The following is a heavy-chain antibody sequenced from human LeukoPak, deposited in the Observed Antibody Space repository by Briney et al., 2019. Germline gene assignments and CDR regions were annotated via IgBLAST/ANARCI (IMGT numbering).Heavy chain of an antibody. V-gene: IGHV4-4*07. J-gene: IGHJ4*02. Sequence: SETLSLTCTVSGGAINNYYWSWIRQSAGKGLEWIGRVYSSGTTNYNPSLKSRVTISIDKSKKQFSLNLKSVTAADTAVYYCARYSGSESGYDYWGQGTLVSVYS. CDR1: GGAINNYY. CDR3: ARYSGSESGYDY. D-gene: IGHD1-26*01. CDR2: VYSSGTT.